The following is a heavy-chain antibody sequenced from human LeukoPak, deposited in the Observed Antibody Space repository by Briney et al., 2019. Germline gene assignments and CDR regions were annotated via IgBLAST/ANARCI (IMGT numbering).Heavy chain of an antibody. CDR2: INWNGGST. D-gene: IGHD2-15*01. Sequence: GGSLRLSCAASGFTFDDYGMSWVRQAPGKGLEWVSGINWNGGSTGYADSVKGRFTISRDNAKNCLYLQMNSLRDEDTALYYCARDRDIVVVVAATPVRYFDYWGQGTLVTVSS. CDR1: GFTFDDYG. CDR3: ARDRDIVVVVAATPVRYFDY. V-gene: IGHV3-20*04. J-gene: IGHJ4*02.